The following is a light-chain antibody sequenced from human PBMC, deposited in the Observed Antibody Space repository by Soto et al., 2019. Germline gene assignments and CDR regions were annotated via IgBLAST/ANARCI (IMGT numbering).Light chain of an antibody. CDR3: CSYAGSSLWV. CDR1: SSDVGAYNY. CDR2: DVT. Sequence: QSALTQPRSVSGSPGQSVTISCTGTSSDVGAYNYVSWYQHHPGKAPKLVIYDVTKRPSGVPDRFAGSKSGNTASLTISGLQAKDEADYYCCSYAGSSLWVFGGGTKLTVL. J-gene: IGLJ3*02. V-gene: IGLV2-11*01.